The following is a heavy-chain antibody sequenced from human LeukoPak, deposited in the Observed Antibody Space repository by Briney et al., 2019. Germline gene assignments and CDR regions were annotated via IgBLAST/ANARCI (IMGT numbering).Heavy chain of an antibody. CDR1: GFTFSDYY. CDR2: ISSSGSTI. V-gene: IGHV3-11*01. Sequence: SGGSLRLSCAASGFTFSDYYVSWIRQAPGKGLEWVSYISSSGSTIYYADSVKGRFTISRDNAKNSLYLQMNSLRAEDTAVYYCARDIVATIANWFDPWGQGTLVTVSS. J-gene: IGHJ5*02. CDR3: ARDIVATIANWFDP. D-gene: IGHD5-12*01.